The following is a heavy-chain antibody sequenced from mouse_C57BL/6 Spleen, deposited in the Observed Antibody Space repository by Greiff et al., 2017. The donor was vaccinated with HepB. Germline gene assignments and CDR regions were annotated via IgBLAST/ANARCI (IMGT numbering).Heavy chain of an antibody. D-gene: IGHD2-3*01. J-gene: IGHJ1*03. CDR3: ARKRRWLPWYFDV. CDR2: IDPSVSYT. V-gene: IGHV1-69*01. Sequence: QVQLQQPGAELVMPGASVKLSCKASGYTFTSYWMHWVKQRPGQGLEWIGEIDPSVSYTNYNQKFKGKSTLTVDKSSSTAYMQLSSLTSEDSAVYYCARKRRWLPWYFDVWGTGTTVTVSS. CDR1: GYTFTSYW.